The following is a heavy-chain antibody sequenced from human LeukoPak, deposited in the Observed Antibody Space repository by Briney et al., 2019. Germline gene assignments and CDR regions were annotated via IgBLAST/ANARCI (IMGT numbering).Heavy chain of an antibody. CDR3: AREGQYYDILTGYVPAFDI. V-gene: IGHV1-8*03. D-gene: IGHD3-9*01. J-gene: IGHJ3*02. Sequence: ASVKVSCKASGYTFTSYDINWARQAPGQGLEWMAWMNPNSGNTGYAQKFQGRVTITRNTSISTAYMELSSLRSEDTAVYYCAREGQYYDILTGYVPAFDIWGQGTMVTVSS. CDR2: MNPNSGNT. CDR1: GYTFTSYD.